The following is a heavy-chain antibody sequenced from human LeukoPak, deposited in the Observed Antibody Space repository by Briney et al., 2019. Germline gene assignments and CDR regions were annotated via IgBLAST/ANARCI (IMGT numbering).Heavy chain of an antibody. CDR1: GYTFTGHY. D-gene: IGHD2-2*01. CDR2: INSNTGGT. J-gene: IGHJ3*01. CDR3: ARVSTYGCSSTTCLVFDF. V-gene: IGHV1-2*02. Sequence: ASVKVSCKASGYTFTGHYIHWVRQAPGQGLEWMGWINSNTGGTNYAQKFQGRVTMTRDTSVSTAYMEVSRLRSDDTAVYYCARVSTYGCSSTTCLVFDFWGQGTVVTVSS.